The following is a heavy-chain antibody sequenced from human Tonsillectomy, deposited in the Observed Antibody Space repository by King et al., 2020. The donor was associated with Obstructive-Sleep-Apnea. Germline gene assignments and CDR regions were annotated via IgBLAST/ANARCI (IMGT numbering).Heavy chain of an antibody. V-gene: IGHV1-69*17. CDR2: IMPVANVV. J-gene: IGHJ6*02. CDR1: GGTFTNYA. D-gene: IGHD1/OR15-1a*01. CDR3: AGTPPPVAVPDSTLWEHFFCYALDV. Sequence: VQLVESGAEVRKPGSSVTVSCKASGGTFTNYAITWVRQAPGQGLEWMGGIMPVANVVKLAQKFQDRVTITADRSTSTAYMELGSLTKEDTAVYYCAGTPPPVAVPDSTLWEHFFCYALDVWSQGTTVTVSS.